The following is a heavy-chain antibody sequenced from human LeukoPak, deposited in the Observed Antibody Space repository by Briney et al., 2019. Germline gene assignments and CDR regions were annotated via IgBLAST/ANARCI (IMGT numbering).Heavy chain of an antibody. Sequence: GGSLRLSCAASELTFSNYAMHWVRQAPGKGLEWVAFIRFDGSIKYYADSVKGRFTVSRDSSKNTLFMQMSSLRVEDTAVYYCAKDRSGSLDAFDIWGQGTMVTVSS. J-gene: IGHJ3*02. V-gene: IGHV3-30*02. CDR2: IRFDGSIK. CDR1: ELTFSNYA. D-gene: IGHD1-26*01. CDR3: AKDRSGSLDAFDI.